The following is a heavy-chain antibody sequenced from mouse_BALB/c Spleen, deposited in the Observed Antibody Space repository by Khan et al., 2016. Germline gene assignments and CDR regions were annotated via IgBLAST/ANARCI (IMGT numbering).Heavy chain of an antibody. V-gene: IGHV2-2*02. Sequence: QVQLKESGPGLGQPSQSLSITCTVSGFSLTRYGVHWVRQSPGKGLEWLGVIWSGGNTDYNAAFISRLSINKDNSKSQVFFKMHSLQVNDTAIYYCASTGSYALAYWGQGTSVTVSS. CDR1: GFSLTRYG. CDR2: IWSGGNT. J-gene: IGHJ4*01. D-gene: IGHD4-1*02. CDR3: ASTGSYALAY.